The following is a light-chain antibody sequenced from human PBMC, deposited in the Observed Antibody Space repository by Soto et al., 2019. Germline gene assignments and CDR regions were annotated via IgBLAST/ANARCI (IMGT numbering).Light chain of an antibody. CDR2: RNN. V-gene: IGLV1-47*01. Sequence: QSVLTQPPSASGTPGQRVTISCSGSSSNIGSRYVYWYQQLPGTAPKLLIYRNNQRPSGVPDRFSGSKSGTSASLAISGLRSEDESDYSCAVWDDSLSGLVFGGGTKVTVL. CDR3: AVWDDSLSGLV. CDR1: SSNIGSRY. J-gene: IGLJ2*01.